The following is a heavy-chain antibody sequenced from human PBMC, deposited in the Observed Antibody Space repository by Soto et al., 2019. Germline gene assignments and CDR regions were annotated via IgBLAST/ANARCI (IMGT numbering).Heavy chain of an antibody. CDR1: GFIFSNHA. D-gene: IGHD6-13*01. CDR3: AKRQGIGAAAKNFDF. J-gene: IGHJ4*02. V-gene: IGHV3-23*01. CDR2: ISAGGNLI. Sequence: GGSPRLSCAASGFIFSNHAMSWVRQVPGKGLEWVSGISAGGNLIYYADSVRGRFTMSRDNSKNMLYLQMNSLRAEDTAVYFCAKRQGIGAAAKNFDFWGQGARVTVSS.